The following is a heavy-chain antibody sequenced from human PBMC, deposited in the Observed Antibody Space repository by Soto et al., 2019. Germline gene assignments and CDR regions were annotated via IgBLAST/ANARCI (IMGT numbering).Heavy chain of an antibody. CDR1: GFTFSDYS. J-gene: IGHJ4*02. V-gene: IGHV3-48*01. D-gene: IGHD6-19*01. CDR3: ARDHISSGSLVDY. Sequence: EVQLVESGGGLVQPGGSLRLSCAASGFTFSDYSMNWVRQAPGKGLEWLSYISSSSNSIYYADSVKGRFTISRDNAKNSVNLQMNSLRAEDTAVYYCARDHISSGSLVDYWGQATLVTVSS. CDR2: ISSSSNSI.